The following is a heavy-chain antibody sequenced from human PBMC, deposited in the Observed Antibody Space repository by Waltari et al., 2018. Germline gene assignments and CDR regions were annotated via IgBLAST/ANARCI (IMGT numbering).Heavy chain of an antibody. J-gene: IGHJ4*02. D-gene: IGHD3-3*01. Sequence: QVQLVQSGAEVKKSGASVKVSCKASGYTFTDFFIHWVRQAPGQGLEWRGRINPNSGDTNYAKRFQGRVTRTGDTSITTAYMELTGLRSDDTAIYYCARSGGGTTTFGVAEWGQGSLVTVSS. CDR1: GYTFTDFF. V-gene: IGHV1-2*06. CDR3: ARSGGGTTTFGVAE. CDR2: INPNSGDT.